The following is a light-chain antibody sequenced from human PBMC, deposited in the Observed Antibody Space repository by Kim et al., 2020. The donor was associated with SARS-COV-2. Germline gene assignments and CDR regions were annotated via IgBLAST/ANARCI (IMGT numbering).Light chain of an antibody. CDR3: QEYYTYSRT. Sequence: DIQMTQSPSTLSAFVGDRVTITCRASQTVINWLAWYQQKPGKAPKLLIYKASSLESGVPSRFSGSGSGTEFTLTITSLQPDDFATYYCQEYYTYSRTFGQGTKVDIK. V-gene: IGKV1-5*03. J-gene: IGKJ1*01. CDR1: QTVINW. CDR2: KAS.